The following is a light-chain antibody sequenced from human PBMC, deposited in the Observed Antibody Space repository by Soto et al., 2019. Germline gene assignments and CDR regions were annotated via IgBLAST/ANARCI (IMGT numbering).Light chain of an antibody. CDR3: TSYTTTNTLYV. CDR1: NSDVGAYNY. Sequence: QSVLTQPASVSGSPGQSITIPCTGTNSDVGAYNYVSWYQHHPGKAPELMIYEVFTRSSGVSSRFSGSKSGSTASLTISGLQAEDEADYYCTSYTTTNTLYVFGTGTKVTVL. CDR2: EVF. V-gene: IGLV2-14*01. J-gene: IGLJ1*01.